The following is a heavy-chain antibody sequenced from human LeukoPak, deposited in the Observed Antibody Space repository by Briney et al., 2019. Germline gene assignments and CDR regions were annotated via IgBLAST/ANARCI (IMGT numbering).Heavy chain of an antibody. V-gene: IGHV1-2*02. CDR3: ARGAQIRYFDLLLL. CDR2: IYPNSGGT. CDR1: GYTFTGYY. D-gene: IGHD3-9*01. Sequence: ASVKVSCKASGYTFTGYYMHWVRQAPGQGLEWVGWIYPNSGGTNYAQKFQGRVTMTRDTSISTAYMELSRLRADDTAVYYCARGAQIRYFDLLLLWGQGTLVTVSP. J-gene: IGHJ4*02.